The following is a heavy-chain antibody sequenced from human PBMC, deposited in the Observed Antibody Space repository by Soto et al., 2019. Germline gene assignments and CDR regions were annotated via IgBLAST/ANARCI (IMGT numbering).Heavy chain of an antibody. CDR2: IIPILGIA. CDR1: GGTFSSYT. D-gene: IGHD2-21*01. Sequence: GASVKVSCKASGGTFSSYTISWVRQAPGQGLEWMGRIIPILGIANYAQKFQGRVTITADKSTSTAYMELSSLRSEDTAVYYCARASPLICSTDCWYFDYWGQGTLVTVSS. V-gene: IGHV1-69*02. J-gene: IGHJ4*02. CDR3: ARASPLICSTDCWYFDY.